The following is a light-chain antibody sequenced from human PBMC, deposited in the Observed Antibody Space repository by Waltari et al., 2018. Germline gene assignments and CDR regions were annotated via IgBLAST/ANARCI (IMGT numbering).Light chain of an antibody. CDR3: HSRDGSGSGGS. V-gene: IGLV3-19*01. CDR2: DQN. Sequence: SSELTQDPAVSVALGQTGKITCQGNSPQSYYSRWYQQRPGQAPILVISDQNTRPSGVPDRFSGSRSDNTASLTITGAQAEDEASYYCHSRDGSGSGGSFGGGTKLTVL. J-gene: IGLJ2*01. CDR1: SPQSYY.